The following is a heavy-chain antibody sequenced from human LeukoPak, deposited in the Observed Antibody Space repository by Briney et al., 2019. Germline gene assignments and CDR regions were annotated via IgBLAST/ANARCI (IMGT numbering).Heavy chain of an antibody. Sequence: GGSLRLSCAASGFTFSSYSMNWVRQAPGKGLEWVSSISSSSSYIYYADSVKGRFTISRDNAKNSLYLQMNSLRAEDTAVYYCAGYDSSGYYFGYWGQGTLVTVSS. J-gene: IGHJ4*02. V-gene: IGHV3-21*01. CDR1: GFTFSSYS. D-gene: IGHD3-22*01. CDR3: AGYDSSGYYFGY. CDR2: ISSSSSYI.